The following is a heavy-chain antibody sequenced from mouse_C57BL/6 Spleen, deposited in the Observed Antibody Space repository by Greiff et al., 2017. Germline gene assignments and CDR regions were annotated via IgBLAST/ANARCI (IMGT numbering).Heavy chain of an antibody. D-gene: IGHD3-1*01. CDR2: IHPNSGST. CDR1: GYTFTSYW. Sequence: QVQLQQPGAELLKPGASVKLSCKASGYTFTSYWMHWVKQRPGQGLEWIGMIHPNSGSTNYHEKFKSKATLAVYKSSSTAYMQLSSLTSEDSAVYYCARSGRKDAMDYWGQGTSVTVSS. J-gene: IGHJ4*01. CDR3: ARSGRKDAMDY. V-gene: IGHV1-64*01.